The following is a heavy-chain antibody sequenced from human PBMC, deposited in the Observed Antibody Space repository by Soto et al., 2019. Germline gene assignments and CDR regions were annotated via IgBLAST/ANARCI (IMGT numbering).Heavy chain of an antibody. V-gene: IGHV2-5*02. J-gene: IGHJ4*02. Sequence: QITLKESGPTLVKPTQTLTLTCTFSGFSLSTSGVGVGWIRQPPGKALEWLALIYWDDDKRYSPSLKSRLTIPKDTSKNQVVLTMTNMDPVDTATYYCAHRPSYCSGGSCYSGFDSWGQGTLVTVSS. CDR1: GFSLSTSGVG. CDR2: IYWDDDK. CDR3: AHRPSYCSGGSCYSGFDS. D-gene: IGHD2-15*01.